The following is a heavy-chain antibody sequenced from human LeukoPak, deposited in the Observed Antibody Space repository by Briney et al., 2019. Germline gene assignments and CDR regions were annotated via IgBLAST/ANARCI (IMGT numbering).Heavy chain of an antibody. D-gene: IGHD6-13*01. CDR2: ISGYNGNT. CDR3: ARDISLIAAAGSY. V-gene: IGHV1-18*01. J-gene: IGHJ4*02. CDR1: GYTFSSYG. Sequence: ASVTVFCKASGYTFSSYGISWVRQAPGQGLEWMGWISGYNGNTNYAQKLQGRVTMTTDTSTSTAYMELRSLRSDDTAVYYCARDISLIAAAGSYWGQGTLVTVSS.